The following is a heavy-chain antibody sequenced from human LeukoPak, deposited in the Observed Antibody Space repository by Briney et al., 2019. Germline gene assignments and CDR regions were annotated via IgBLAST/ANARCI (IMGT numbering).Heavy chain of an antibody. J-gene: IGHJ4*02. CDR3: ARDRWRTKPQVTDYVSDY. Sequence: PSETLSLTCAVYGGSFSGYYWSWIRQPSGKGLEWIGEINHSGSTNYNPSLKSRVTISVDTSKNQFSLKLSSVTAADTAVYYCARDRWRTKPQVTDYVSDYWGQGTLVTVSS. V-gene: IGHV4-34*01. D-gene: IGHD3-16*01. CDR2: INHSGST. CDR1: GGSFSGYY.